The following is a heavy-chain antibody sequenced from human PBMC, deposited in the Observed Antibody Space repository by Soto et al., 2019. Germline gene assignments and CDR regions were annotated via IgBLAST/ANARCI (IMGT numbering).Heavy chain of an antibody. D-gene: IGHD5-12*01. Sequence: EVQLVESGGGLVQPGGSLRLSCAASGFTFSSYAMNWVRQAPGKGLEYVSVISSNGGSTYYANSVKGRFTISRDNSKNTLYLQMSSLRAEDMAVYYCARNSGYAFDYWGQGTLVTVSS. CDR1: GFTFSSYA. J-gene: IGHJ4*02. CDR3: ARNSGYAFDY. CDR2: ISSNGGST. V-gene: IGHV3-64*01.